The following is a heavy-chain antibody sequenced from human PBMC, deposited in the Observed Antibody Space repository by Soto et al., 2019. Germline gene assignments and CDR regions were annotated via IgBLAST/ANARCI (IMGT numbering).Heavy chain of an antibody. V-gene: IGHV4-4*02. CDR1: GGPISSSNW. Sequence: SETLSLTCAVSGGPISSSNWWSWVRQPPGKGLEWIGEIYHSGSTNYNPSLKSRVTISVDKSKNQFSLKLRSVTAADTAVYYCARVYPVYGAIDYWGQGTLVTVSS. J-gene: IGHJ4*02. CDR2: IYHSGST. CDR3: ARVYPVYGAIDY. D-gene: IGHD4-17*01.